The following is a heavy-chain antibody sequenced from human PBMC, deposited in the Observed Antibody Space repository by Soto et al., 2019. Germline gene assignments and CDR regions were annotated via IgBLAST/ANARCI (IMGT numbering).Heavy chain of an antibody. V-gene: IGHV4-61*01. D-gene: IGHD6-13*01. CDR1: GGSVSSGSYY. CDR3: ARDNQTGEIYSSSWYSPPNWFDP. Sequence: SETLSLACTVAGGSVSSGSYYWSWIRQPPGKGLEWIGYIYYSGSTNYNPSLKSRVTISVDTSKNQFSLKLSSVTAADTAVYYCARDNQTGEIYSSSWYSPPNWFDPWGQGTLVTVSS. CDR2: IYYSGST. J-gene: IGHJ5*02.